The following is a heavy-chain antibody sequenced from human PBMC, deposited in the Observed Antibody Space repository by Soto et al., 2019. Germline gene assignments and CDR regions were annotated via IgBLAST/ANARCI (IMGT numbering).Heavy chain of an antibody. CDR3: ARGPRVQLWFSWFDP. Sequence: TLSLTCAVYGGSFSGYYWSWIRQPPGKGLEWIGEINHSGSTNYNPSLKSRVTISVDTSKNQFSLKLSSVTAADTAVYYCARGPRVQLWFSWFDPWGQGTLVTVSS. J-gene: IGHJ5*02. V-gene: IGHV4-34*01. CDR1: GGSFSGYY. CDR2: INHSGST. D-gene: IGHD5-18*01.